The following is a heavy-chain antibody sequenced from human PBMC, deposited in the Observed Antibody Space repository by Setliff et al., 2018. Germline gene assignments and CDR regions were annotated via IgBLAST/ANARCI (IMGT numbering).Heavy chain of an antibody. CDR3: VREGVDSRSSTDYRYYMDV. Sequence: SVKVSCKASGGTFSSYGISRVRQAPGQGLEWMGGTIPIFGTTDYAQKFQGRVTIVTDESTSTAFMQLSSLRSEDTAVYYCVREGVDSRSSTDYRYYMDVWGKGTTVTVSS. CDR2: TIPIFGTT. D-gene: IGHD3-22*01. J-gene: IGHJ6*03. CDR1: GGTFSSYG. V-gene: IGHV1-69*05.